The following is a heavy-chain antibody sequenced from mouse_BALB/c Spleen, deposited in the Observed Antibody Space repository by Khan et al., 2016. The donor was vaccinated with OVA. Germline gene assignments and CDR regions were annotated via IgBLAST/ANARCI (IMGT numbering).Heavy chain of an antibody. J-gene: IGHJ1*01. CDR3: ASGGYWYLDV. CDR1: GYTFTNYG. Sequence: QIQLVQSGPELKKPGETVKISCKASGYTFTNYGMNWVKQAPGKGLKWMGWINTYTEEPTYADDFKGRFAFSLETSASTAYLQINNLKNEDTATDGCASGGYWYLDVWGAGTTVTVSS. D-gene: IGHD1-1*02. CDR2: INTYTEEP. V-gene: IGHV9-3-1*01.